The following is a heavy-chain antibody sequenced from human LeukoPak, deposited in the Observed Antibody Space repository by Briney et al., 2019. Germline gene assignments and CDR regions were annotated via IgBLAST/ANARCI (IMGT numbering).Heavy chain of an antibody. J-gene: IGHJ3*02. Sequence: PGRSLRLSCAASGFTFSSYAMHWVRQAPGKGLEWGSYISSSGSTIYYADSVKGRFTISRDNAKNSLYLQMNSLRAEDTAVYYCAREIHLKAFDIWGQGTMVTVSS. CDR2: ISSSGSTI. V-gene: IGHV3-48*04. CDR1: GFTFSSYA. CDR3: AREIHLKAFDI. D-gene: IGHD5-18*01.